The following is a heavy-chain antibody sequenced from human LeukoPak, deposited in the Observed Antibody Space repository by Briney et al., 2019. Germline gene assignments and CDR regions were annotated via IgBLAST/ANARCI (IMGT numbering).Heavy chain of an antibody. CDR1: AFTFGNYA. Sequence: GGSLRLSCAASAFTFGNYAMNWVRQAPGKGLEWVSGLSGSGASTYYADSVKGRFTISRDNSKNTLYLQMNRLRAGDTAVYYCAKGSDRSGSYYPDYWGQGTLVTVSS. CDR2: LSGSGAST. V-gene: IGHV3-23*01. CDR3: AKGSDRSGSYYPDY. J-gene: IGHJ4*02. D-gene: IGHD3-10*01.